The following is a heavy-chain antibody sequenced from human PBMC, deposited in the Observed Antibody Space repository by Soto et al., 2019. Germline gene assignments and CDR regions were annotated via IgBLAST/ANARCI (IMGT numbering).Heavy chain of an antibody. V-gene: IGHV1-18*04. CDR2: IRPYNGDT. CDR3: ARKGVTSGWCGGGHDY. J-gene: IGHJ4*02. CDR1: GYPFTSFG. Sequence: QVQLVQSGAEVKKPGASVKVSCTASGYPFTSFGISWVRQAPGQGIEWMGWIRPYNGDTNSAQNLQGRVTMTTDTPTNTADMELRSVRCDDRAVYYCARKGVTSGWCGGGHDYWGQGTLVTVSS. D-gene: IGHD2-2*01.